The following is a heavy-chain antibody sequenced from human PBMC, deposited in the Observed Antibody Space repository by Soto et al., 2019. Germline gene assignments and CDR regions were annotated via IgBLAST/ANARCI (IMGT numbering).Heavy chain of an antibody. CDR1: GGTFSSYA. D-gene: IGHD5-12*01. CDR2: IIPIFGTA. J-gene: IGHJ4*02. Sequence: SVKVSCKASGGTFSSYAISWVRQAPGQGLEWMGGIIPIFGTANYAQKFQGRVTITADESTSTAYMELSSLRSEDTAVYYCASADRDGYNYHHFDYWGEGTPVTVSS. V-gene: IGHV1-69*13. CDR3: ASADRDGYNYHHFDY.